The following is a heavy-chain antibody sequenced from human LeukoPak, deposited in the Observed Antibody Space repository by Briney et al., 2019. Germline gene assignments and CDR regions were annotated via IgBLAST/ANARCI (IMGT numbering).Heavy chain of an antibody. D-gene: IGHD2-15*01. CDR1: GGTFSSYA. J-gene: IGHJ6*03. CDR2: IIPIFGTA. V-gene: IGHV1-69*13. CDR3: ARDLGARYCSGGSCYYYYMDV. Sequence: SVKVSCKASGGTFSSYAISWVRQAPGQGLEWMGGIIPIFGTANYAQKFQGRVTITADESTSTAYMELSSLRSEDTAVYYCARDLGARYCSGGSCYYYYMDVWGKGTTVTVSS.